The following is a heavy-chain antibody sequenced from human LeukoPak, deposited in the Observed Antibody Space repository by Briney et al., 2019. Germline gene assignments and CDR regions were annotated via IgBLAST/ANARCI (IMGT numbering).Heavy chain of an antibody. J-gene: IGHJ6*02. CDR2: ITGSGGNT. CDR3: AEAASSSWPSYYYGMDV. D-gene: IGHD6-13*01. V-gene: IGHV3-23*01. CDR1: GFTFSTYA. Sequence: GGSLRLSCAASGFTFSTYAIHWVRQAPGKGLEWVSVITGSGGNTYYADSVKGRFTISKDNSKNTVYLQMSSLRVDDTAAYYCAEAASSSWPSYYYGMDVWGQGTTVTVSS.